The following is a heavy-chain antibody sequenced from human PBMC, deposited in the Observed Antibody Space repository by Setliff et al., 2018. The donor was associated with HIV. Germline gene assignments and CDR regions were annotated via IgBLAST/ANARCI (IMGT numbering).Heavy chain of an antibody. CDR3: TREGRGDPAMATTRIDY. D-gene: IGHD1-1*01. V-gene: IGHV4-39*02. J-gene: IGHJ4*02. CDR2: IYYTGFA. CDR1: GDSISSGSYF. Sequence: ETLSLTCSVSGDSISSGSYFWGWIRQTPGKGLEWIGNIYYTGFAYYNPSLKSRVTISLDTSKTHFFLNLTSVTDADTAVYFCTREGRGDPAMATTRIDYWGQGKLVTV.